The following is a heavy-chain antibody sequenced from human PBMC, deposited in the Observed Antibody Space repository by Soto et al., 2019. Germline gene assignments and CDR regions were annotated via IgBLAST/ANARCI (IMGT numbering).Heavy chain of an antibody. CDR1: GGSLGSYY. V-gene: IGHV4-59*01. D-gene: IGHD3-16*01. J-gene: IGHJ6*04. CDR2: VYNRGRP. Sequence: QVQLQESGPGLVKPSETLVLTCTVSGGSLGSYYWNWIRQTPEKGLEWIGYVYNRGRPTYNPSLGSRASLTVDPSKNQPSLCLTSVPAADTFVYYCTGDGALVFWGKWTTVTVSS. CDR3: TGDGALVF.